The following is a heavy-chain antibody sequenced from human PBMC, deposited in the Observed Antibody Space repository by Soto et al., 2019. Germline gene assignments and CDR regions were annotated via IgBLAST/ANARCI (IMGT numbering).Heavy chain of an antibody. D-gene: IGHD3-16*01. V-gene: IGHV4-59*01. CDR3: AKDRGDFDY. CDR1: GGSISVYY. CDR2: IYDSGSP. J-gene: IGHJ4*02. Sequence: SETLSLTCTISGGSISVYYWSWIRQSPGQGLEWIGYIYDSGSPYYNPSLKTRVTISADTSKNQISLKLTSATAADTAVYFCAKDRGDFDYWGQGTLVTVS.